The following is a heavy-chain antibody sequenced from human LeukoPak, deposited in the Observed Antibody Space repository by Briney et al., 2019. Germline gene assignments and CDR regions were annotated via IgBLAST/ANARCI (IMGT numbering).Heavy chain of an antibody. V-gene: IGHV1-46*01. CDR3: ARDIIDSSGYRVKGAFDI. D-gene: IGHD3-22*01. CDR1: GYTFTSYY. Sequence: ASVKVSCKASGYTFTSYYMHWVRQAPGQGLEWMGIINPNGGSTSYAQKFQGRVTMTRDTSTSTVYMELSSLRSEDTAVYYCARDIIDSSGYRVKGAFDIWGQGTMVTVSS. J-gene: IGHJ3*02. CDR2: INPNGGST.